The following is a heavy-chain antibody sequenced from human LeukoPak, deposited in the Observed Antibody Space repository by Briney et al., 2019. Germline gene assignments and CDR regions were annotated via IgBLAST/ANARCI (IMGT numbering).Heavy chain of an antibody. CDR1: GFTFSSYA. J-gene: IGHJ4*02. D-gene: IGHD6-19*01. V-gene: IGHV3-23*01. Sequence: GGSLRLSCVASGFTFSSYAMSWVRQAPGKGREWVSSISASGGNTYYADSVQGRFTLSRDNSKNTLYLQMNSLRAEDTVVFYCAKGDRSGSYSYFDYWGQGTLVTVSS. CDR2: ISASGGNT. CDR3: AKGDRSGSYSYFDY.